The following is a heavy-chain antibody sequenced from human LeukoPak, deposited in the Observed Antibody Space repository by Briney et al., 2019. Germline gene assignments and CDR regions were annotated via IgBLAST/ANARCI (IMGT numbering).Heavy chain of an antibody. J-gene: IGHJ4*02. CDR1: GFTFSSYW. D-gene: IGHD6-19*01. V-gene: IGHV3-7*03. CDR3: ARVSGYSSGWYRY. Sequence: GGSLRLSCAASGFTFSSYWMSWVRQAPGKRLEWVANIKQDGSEKYYVDSVKGRFTISRDNAKNSLYLQMNSLRAEDTAVYYCARVSGYSSGWYRYWGQGTLVTVSS. CDR2: IKQDGSEK.